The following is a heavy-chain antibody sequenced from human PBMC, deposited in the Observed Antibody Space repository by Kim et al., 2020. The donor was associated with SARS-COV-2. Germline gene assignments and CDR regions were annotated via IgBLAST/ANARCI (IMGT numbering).Heavy chain of an antibody. J-gene: IGHJ4*02. CDR1: GDSVSRDSVS. Sequence: SQTLSLTCVISGDSVSRDSVSWNWIRQSPSRGLVWLGMTYYRSKWYNDYAVSVKSQITINQDTSKNQFSLQLNSVTPEDTAIYYCARAQRLVGIDYWGQGTLVTVSS. CDR3: ARAQRLVGIDY. V-gene: IGHV6-1*01. D-gene: IGHD1-1*01. CDR2: TYYRSKWYN.